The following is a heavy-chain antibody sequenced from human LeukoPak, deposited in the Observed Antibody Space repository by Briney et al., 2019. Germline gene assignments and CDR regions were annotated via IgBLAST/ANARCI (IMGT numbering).Heavy chain of an antibody. CDR3: AREGTPRDMVRGVTDY. J-gene: IGHJ4*02. CDR2: IYYSGAI. Sequence: SETLSLTCTVSGDSMRSYFWSWIRQPPGKGLEWIGYIYYSGAINYNPFLKSRVTISVDASKNQFSLNLNSVTAADTAVYYCAREGTPRDMVRGVTDYWGQGTLVTVSS. CDR1: GDSMRSYF. V-gene: IGHV4-59*01. D-gene: IGHD3-10*01.